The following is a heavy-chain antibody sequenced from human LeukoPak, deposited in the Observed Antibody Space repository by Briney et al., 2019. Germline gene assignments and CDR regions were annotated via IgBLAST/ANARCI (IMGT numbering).Heavy chain of an antibody. Sequence: SETLSLTCSVSGGSIVSSTFYWGWVRQPPGKGLEWIGIIHHSGSTYYNSSLKSRVTISVDTSKNTLSLKLNSVTAADTAVYYCARENWLDGYVGSKWGQGTLVTVSS. D-gene: IGHD5-24*01. V-gene: IGHV4-39*07. CDR2: IHHSGST. CDR3: ARENWLDGYVGSK. J-gene: IGHJ4*02. CDR1: GGSIVSSTFY.